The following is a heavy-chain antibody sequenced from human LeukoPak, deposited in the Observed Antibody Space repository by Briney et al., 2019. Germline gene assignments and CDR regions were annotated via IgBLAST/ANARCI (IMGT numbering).Heavy chain of an antibody. J-gene: IGHJ6*02. D-gene: IGHD3-3*01. CDR2: INHSGSA. CDR1: GGSFSGYY. Sequence: SETLSLTCAVYGGSFSGYYWSWIRQPPGKGLEWIGEINHSGSANYNPSLKSRVTISVDTSKNQFSLKLSSVTAADTAVYYCAIGTIFGSMDVWGQGTTVTVSS. V-gene: IGHV4-34*01. CDR3: AIGTIFGSMDV.